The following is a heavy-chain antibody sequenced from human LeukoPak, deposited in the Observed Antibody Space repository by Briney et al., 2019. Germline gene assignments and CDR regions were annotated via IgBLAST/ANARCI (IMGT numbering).Heavy chain of an antibody. V-gene: IGHV6-1*01. D-gene: IGHD3-22*01. CDR2: TYYRSKWYS. CDR1: GDSVSSNNAA. CDR3: ARSPEAYDSCGCDY. J-gene: IGHJ4*02. Sequence: SQTLSLTCAISGDSVSSNNAAWNWIRQSPSRGLEWLGRTYYRSKWYSDYAVFVKSRITINPDTSKNQFSLQLNSLTPEDTAVYYCARSPEAYDSCGCDYWGQGTLVTVSS.